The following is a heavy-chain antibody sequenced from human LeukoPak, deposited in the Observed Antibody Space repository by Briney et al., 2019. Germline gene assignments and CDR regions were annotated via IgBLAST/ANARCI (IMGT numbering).Heavy chain of an antibody. CDR3: ARLSSGSPDVYYYYYYGMDV. CDR2: IYYSGST. Sequence: SETLSLTCTVSGGSISSYYWSWIRQPPGKGLEWIGYIYYSGSTNYNPSLKSRVTISVDTSKNQFSLKLSSVTAADTAVYYCARLSSGSPDVYYYYYYGMDVWGQGTTVTVSS. J-gene: IGHJ6*02. V-gene: IGHV4-59*08. D-gene: IGHD1-26*01. CDR1: GGSISSYY.